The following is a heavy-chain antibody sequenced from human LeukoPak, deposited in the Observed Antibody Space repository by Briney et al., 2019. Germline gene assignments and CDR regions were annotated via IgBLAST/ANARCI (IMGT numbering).Heavy chain of an antibody. D-gene: IGHD2-21*01. CDR2: IGAFGYRT. CDR1: GFTFYSYA. V-gene: IGHV3-23*01. J-gene: IGHJ6*02. Sequence: GGSLRLSCAASGFTFYSYAMCWVRQSPGKGLEWVSAIGAFGYRTFYADPVKGPFTISPDTFTNTMYLQMKSLRAANTALYYRVRIPAPDYYYYVGVCGRGTTVNVSS. CDR3: VRIPAPDYYYYVGV.